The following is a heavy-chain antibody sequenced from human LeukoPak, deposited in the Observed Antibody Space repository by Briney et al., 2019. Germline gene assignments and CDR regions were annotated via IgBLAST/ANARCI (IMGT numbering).Heavy chain of an antibody. CDR3: ARGSIDYGDDPYYYYYGMDV. CDR1: GGSFSGYY. D-gene: IGHD4-17*01. V-gene: IGHV4-34*01. J-gene: IGHJ6*02. Sequence: PSETLSLTCAVYGGSFSGYYWSWLRQPPGKGLEWIGEINHSGSTNYNPSLKSRVTISVDTSKNQFSLKLSSVTAADTAVYYCARGSIDYGDDPYYYYYGMDVWGQGTTVTVSS. CDR2: INHSGST.